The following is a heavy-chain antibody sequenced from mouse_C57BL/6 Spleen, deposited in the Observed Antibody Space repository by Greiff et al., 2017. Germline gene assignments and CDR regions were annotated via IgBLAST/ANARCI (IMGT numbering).Heavy chain of an antibody. CDR1: GYTFTEYT. Sequence: VQLQQSGAELVKPGASVKLSCKASGYTFTEYTIHWVKQRSGQGLEWIGWFYPGSGSIKYNEKFKDKATLTADKSSSTVYMELSRLTSEDSAVYFCARDEKIPHYGSSYAWFAYWGQGTLVTVSA. J-gene: IGHJ3*01. CDR2: FYPGSGSI. V-gene: IGHV1-62-2*01. D-gene: IGHD1-1*01. CDR3: ARDEKIPHYGSSYAWFAY.